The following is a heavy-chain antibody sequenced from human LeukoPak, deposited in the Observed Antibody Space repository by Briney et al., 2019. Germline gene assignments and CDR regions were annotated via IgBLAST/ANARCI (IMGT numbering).Heavy chain of an antibody. CDR1: GLTFSGSA. V-gene: IGHV3-23*01. CDR3: ATPLDWSSTSAFDY. D-gene: IGHD2-2*01. J-gene: IGHJ4*02. Sequence: GGSLRLSCAASGLTFSGSAMSWVRQAPGKGLEWVSLISGSGNSTYYADSVRGRFTISRDNSKNTLYLQMNSLRVEDTAVYYCATPLDWSSTSAFDYWGQGTLVTVSS. CDR2: ISGSGNST.